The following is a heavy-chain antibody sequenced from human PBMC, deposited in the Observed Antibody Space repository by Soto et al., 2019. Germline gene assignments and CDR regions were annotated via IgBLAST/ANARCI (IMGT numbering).Heavy chain of an antibody. CDR2: IKQDGSEK. CDR3: ARDNRAGGYYGSGTHWFDP. CDR1: GFTFSSYW. J-gene: IGHJ5*02. D-gene: IGHD3-10*01. Sequence: PGGSLRLSCAASGFTFSSYWMSWVRQAPGKGLEWVANIKQDGSEKYYVDSVKGRFTISRDNAKNSLYLQMNSLRAEDTAVYYCARDNRAGGYYGSGTHWFDPWGQGTLVTVSS. V-gene: IGHV3-7*01.